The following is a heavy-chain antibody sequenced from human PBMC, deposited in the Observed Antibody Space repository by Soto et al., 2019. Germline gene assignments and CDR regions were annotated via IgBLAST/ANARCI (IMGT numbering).Heavy chain of an antibody. D-gene: IGHD5-12*01. CDR2: IYYSGST. Sequence: QVQLQESGPGLVKPSQTLSLTCTVSGGSISSGDYYWIWIRQPPGKGLEWIGYIYYSGSTYYNPSLKSRVTISVDTCKNQFSLKLSPVTAADTAVYYCARVSGYDSGWFDPWGQGTLVTVSS. CDR3: ARVSGYDSGWFDP. V-gene: IGHV4-30-4*01. J-gene: IGHJ5*02. CDR1: GGSISSGDYY.